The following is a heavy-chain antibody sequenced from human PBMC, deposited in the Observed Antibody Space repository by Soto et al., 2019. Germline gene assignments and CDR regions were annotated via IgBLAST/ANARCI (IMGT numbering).Heavy chain of an antibody. Sequence: PGGSLRLSCAASGSTFSNYAMNWVRQAPGKGLEWVSGISGSGDSTYYADSVKGRFTISRDNSKNTLYLQMNHLKAEDTAVYYCAKLYWNPRYFDYWGQGARVT. D-gene: IGHD1-1*01. V-gene: IGHV3-23*01. CDR1: GSTFSNYA. J-gene: IGHJ4*02. CDR2: ISGSGDST. CDR3: AKLYWNPRYFDY.